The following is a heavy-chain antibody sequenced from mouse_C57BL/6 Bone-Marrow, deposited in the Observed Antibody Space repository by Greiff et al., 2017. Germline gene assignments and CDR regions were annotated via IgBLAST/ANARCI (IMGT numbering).Heavy chain of an antibody. CDR1: GFTFSSYG. V-gene: IGHV5-6*02. CDR3: ARRGYYYAMDY. J-gene: IGHJ4*01. CDR2: ISSGGSYT. Sequence: EVKLVESGGDLVKPGGSLKLSYAASGFTFSSYGMSWVRQTPDKRLEWVATISSGGSYTYYPDSVKGRFTISRDNARNTLYLQISSLKSEDTAMYYCARRGYYYAMDYWGQGTSVTVSS.